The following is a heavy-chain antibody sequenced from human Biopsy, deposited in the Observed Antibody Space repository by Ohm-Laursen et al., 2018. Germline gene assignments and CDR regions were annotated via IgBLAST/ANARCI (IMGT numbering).Heavy chain of an antibody. J-gene: IGHJ6*02. V-gene: IGHV3-30*18. CDR1: GFTFSNSG. Sequence: SSLRLSCTASGFTFSNSGMHWVRQAPGKGLEWVAAISYDGSKTDYGDSVKGRLNISRDNSKNTLDLQMRSLRVEDTAVYFCAKDKGTFNFYYYGMDVWGQGTTVTVSS. CDR3: AKDKGTFNFYYYGMDV. D-gene: IGHD2/OR15-2a*01. CDR2: ISYDGSKT.